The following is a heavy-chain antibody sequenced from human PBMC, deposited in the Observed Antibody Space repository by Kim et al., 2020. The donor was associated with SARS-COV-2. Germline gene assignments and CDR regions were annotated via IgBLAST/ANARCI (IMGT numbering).Heavy chain of an antibody. D-gene: IGHD2-15*01. CDR2: IYYSGST. J-gene: IGHJ3*02. V-gene: IGHV4-59*01. CDR1: GGSISSYY. Sequence: SETLYLTCTVSGGSISSYYWSWIRQPPGKGLEWIGYIYYSGSTNYNPSLKSRVTISVDTSKNQFSLKLSSVTAADTAVYYCARDRPRGSSAFDIWGQGTMVTVSS. CDR3: ARDRPRGSSAFDI.